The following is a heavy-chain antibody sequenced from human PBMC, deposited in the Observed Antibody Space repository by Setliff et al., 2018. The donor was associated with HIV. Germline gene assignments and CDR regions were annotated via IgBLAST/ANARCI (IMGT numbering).Heavy chain of an antibody. D-gene: IGHD3-16*01. Sequence: ASVKVSCKASGYTFTGYYMHWVRQAPGQGLEWMGRINPNSGGTNYAQNFQGRVTMTRDTSRKTAYMELKRLTSDDTAVYYCARDGVWDEYYYYYMDVWGKGTTVTVSS. CDR3: ARDGVWDEYYYYYMDV. CDR2: INPNSGGT. V-gene: IGHV1-2*06. CDR1: GYTFTGYY. J-gene: IGHJ6*03.